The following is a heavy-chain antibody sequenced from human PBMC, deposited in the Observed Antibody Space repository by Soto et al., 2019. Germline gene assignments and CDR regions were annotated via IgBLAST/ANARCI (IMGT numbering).Heavy chain of an antibody. D-gene: IGHD6-13*01. J-gene: IGHJ6*02. Sequence: SETLSLTCTVSGGSISSYYWSWIRQPPGKGLEWIGYIYYSGSTNYNPSLKSRVTISVDTSKNQFSLKLSSVTAADTAVYYCARDGGYSSSWGDYYYNGMDVWGQGTTVTVSS. CDR2: IYYSGST. V-gene: IGHV4-59*01. CDR1: GGSISSYY. CDR3: ARDGGYSSSWGDYYYNGMDV.